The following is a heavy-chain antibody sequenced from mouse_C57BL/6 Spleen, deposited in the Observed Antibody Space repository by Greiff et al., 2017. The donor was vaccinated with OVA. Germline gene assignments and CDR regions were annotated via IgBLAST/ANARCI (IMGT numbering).Heavy chain of an antibody. CDR2: IHPNSGST. D-gene: IGHD2-4*01. CDR1: GYTFTSYW. CDR3: ARGGYYDYDEGFAY. Sequence: QVQLKQPGAELVKPGASVKLSCKASGYTFTSYWMHWVKQRPGQGLEWIGMIHPNSGSTNYNEKFKSKATLTVDKSSSTAYMQLSSLTSEDSAVYYCARGGYYDYDEGFAYWGQGTLVTVSA. V-gene: IGHV1-64*01. J-gene: IGHJ3*01.